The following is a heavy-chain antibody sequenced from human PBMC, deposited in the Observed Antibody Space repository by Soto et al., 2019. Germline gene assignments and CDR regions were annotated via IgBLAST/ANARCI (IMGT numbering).Heavy chain of an antibody. Sequence: ASVKVSCKASGCTFSSYAISWVRQAPGQGLEWMGGIIPIFGTANYARKFQGRVTITADESTSTAYMELSSLRSEDTAVYYCASSHYYDSSYPQSWGQGTLVTVSS. CDR1: GCTFSSYA. CDR3: ASSHYYDSSYPQS. CDR2: IIPIFGTA. D-gene: IGHD3-22*01. J-gene: IGHJ4*02. V-gene: IGHV1-69*13.